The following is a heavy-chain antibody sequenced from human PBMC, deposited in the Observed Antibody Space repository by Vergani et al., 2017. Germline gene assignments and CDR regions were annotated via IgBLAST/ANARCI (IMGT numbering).Heavy chain of an antibody. J-gene: IGHJ4*02. D-gene: IGHD3-9*01. V-gene: IGHV1-46*03. Sequence: QVQLVQSGAEVKKPGSSVKVSCKASGGTFGSYAISWVRQAPGQGLEWMGIINPSGGHTNYAQKFQGRVTMTRDTSTSTVYMELSSLRSEDTAIYYCARGDYGILTGYRYWGQGTLVTVSA. CDR3: ARGDYGILTGYRY. CDR2: INPSGGHT. CDR1: GGTFGSYA.